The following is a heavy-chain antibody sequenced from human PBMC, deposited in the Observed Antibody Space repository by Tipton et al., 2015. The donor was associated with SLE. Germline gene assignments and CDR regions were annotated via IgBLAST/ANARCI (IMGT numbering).Heavy chain of an antibody. V-gene: IGHV4-61*02. Sequence: GLVKPSETLSLTCTVSGGSINSGSYYWSWIRQPAGKGLEWIGHIYTRGSTDYNPSLMSRVSISRDTSNNQFSLRLRSVTAADTAVYYCAREVEGYSSAWFKGFFDVWGQGALVSVSS. CDR1: GGSINSGSYY. CDR3: AREVEGYSSAWFKGFFDV. CDR2: IYTRGST. J-gene: IGHJ1*01. D-gene: IGHD6-13*01.